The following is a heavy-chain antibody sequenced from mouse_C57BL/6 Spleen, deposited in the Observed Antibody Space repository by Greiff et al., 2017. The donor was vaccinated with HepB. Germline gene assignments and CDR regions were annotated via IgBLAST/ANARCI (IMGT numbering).Heavy chain of an antibody. V-gene: IGHV1-15*01. CDR1: GYTFTDYE. J-gene: IGHJ1*03. Sequence: QVQLQQSGAELVRPGASVTLSCKASGYTFTDYEMHWVKQTPVHGLEWIGAIDPETGGTAYYQKFKGKAILTADKSSSTAYMELRSLTSEDSAVYYCTRWNYGSSYGYFDVWGTGTTVTVSS. D-gene: IGHD1-1*01. CDR3: TRWNYGSSYGYFDV. CDR2: IDPETGGT.